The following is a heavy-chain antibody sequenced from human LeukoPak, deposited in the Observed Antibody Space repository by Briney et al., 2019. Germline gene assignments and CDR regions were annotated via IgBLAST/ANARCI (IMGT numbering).Heavy chain of an antibody. CDR1: VFTFRYYY. J-gene: IGHJ4*02. CDR2: ISSSSSYT. V-gene: IGHV3-11*05. D-gene: IGHD2-21*01. CDR3: ATDSGGDYFDY. Sequence: GGSLRLSCAASVFTFRYYYMGWIRQAPGKGLEWVSYISSSSSYTNYADSVKGRFTISRDNAKNSLYLQMNSLRADDTAVYYCATDSGGDYFDYWGQGTLVTVSS.